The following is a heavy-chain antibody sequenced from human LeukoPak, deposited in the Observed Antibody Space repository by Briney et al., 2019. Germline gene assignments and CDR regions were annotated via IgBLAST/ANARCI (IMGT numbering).Heavy chain of an antibody. J-gene: IGHJ4*02. CDR3: ARDFYHGHCAGLSCFLLDS. D-gene: IGHD2-8*02. CDR1: GYSFTRFG. Sequence: VASVKVSCKASGYSFTRFGITWVRQAPGQGLEWMGWISALYGHTNYAQKFQGRVTMTTDTSTSTAYMELRSLRSDDTAVYYCARDFYHGHCAGLSCFLLDSWGQGALVIVSS. V-gene: IGHV1-18*01. CDR2: ISALYGHT.